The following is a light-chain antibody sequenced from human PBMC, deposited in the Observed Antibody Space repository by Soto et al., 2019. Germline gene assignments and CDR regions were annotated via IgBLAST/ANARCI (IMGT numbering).Light chain of an antibody. CDR2: DVS. Sequence: QSVLTQPASVSGSPGQSITIPCTGTSSDIGGYNYVSWYLQHPGKAPKLMIYDVSNRPSGVSNRFSGSKSGNTASLTISGLQAEDEADYYCSSYTSSVSRYVFGGGTQLTVL. J-gene: IGLJ2*01. CDR3: SSYTSSVSRYV. V-gene: IGLV2-14*01. CDR1: SSDIGGYNY.